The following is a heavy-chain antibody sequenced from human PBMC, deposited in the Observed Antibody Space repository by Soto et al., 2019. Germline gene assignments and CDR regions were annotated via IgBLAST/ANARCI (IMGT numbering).Heavy chain of an antibody. D-gene: IGHD6-19*01. V-gene: IGHV1-18*01. CDR1: GYTFTSYG. CDR3: ARVPIAVAGTYWFDP. CDR2: ISAYNGNT. J-gene: IGHJ5*02. Sequence: GASVKVSCKASGYTFTSYGISWVRQAPGQGLEWMGWISAYNGNTNYAQKLQGRVTMTTDTSTSTAYMELRSLRSDDTAAYYCARVPIAVAGTYWFDPWGQGTLVTVSS.